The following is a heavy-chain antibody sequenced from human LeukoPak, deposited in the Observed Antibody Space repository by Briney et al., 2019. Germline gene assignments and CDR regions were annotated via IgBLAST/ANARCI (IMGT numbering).Heavy chain of an antibody. J-gene: IGHJ5*02. V-gene: IGHV3-23*01. CDR2: ISGTGGRT. D-gene: IGHD6-19*01. CDR1: GFTFSSYA. CDR3: AKEPAGSGWFDP. Sequence: GGSLRLSCAASGFTFSSYAMSWVRQAPGKGLEWVSAISGTGGRTYYADSVKGRFTISRDNSKNTLYLQMNSLRAEDTAAYYCAKEPAGSGWFDPWGQGTLVAVSS.